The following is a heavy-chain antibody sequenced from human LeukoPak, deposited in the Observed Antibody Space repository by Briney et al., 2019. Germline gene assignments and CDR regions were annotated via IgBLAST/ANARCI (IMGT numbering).Heavy chain of an antibody. J-gene: IGHJ4*02. CDR3: AKDPRIAAASPDS. V-gene: IGHV3-33*06. CDR2: VSFDGSEK. Sequence: GSLRLSCRASGFTFRSYGMHWVRQAPGKGLEWVAVVSFDGSEKNYVDSVKGRFTISRDNSENTLYLQMNSLRAEDTAVYYCAKDPRIAAASPDSWGQGTLVTVSS. D-gene: IGHD6-6*01. CDR1: GFTFRSYG.